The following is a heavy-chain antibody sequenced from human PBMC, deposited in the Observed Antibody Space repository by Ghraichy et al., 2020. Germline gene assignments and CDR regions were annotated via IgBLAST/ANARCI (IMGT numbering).Heavy chain of an antibody. D-gene: IGHD6-13*01. CDR3: ARDWTTLLLNSSSWSFLFDY. J-gene: IGHJ4*02. CDR2: ISYDGSNK. CDR1: GFTFSSYA. Sequence: GGSLRLSCAASGFTFSSYAMHWVRQAPGKGLEWVAVISYDGSNKYYADSVKGRFTISRDNSKNTLYLQMNSLRAEDTAVYYCARDWTTLLLNSSSWSFLFDYWGQGTLVTVSS. V-gene: IGHV3-30*04.